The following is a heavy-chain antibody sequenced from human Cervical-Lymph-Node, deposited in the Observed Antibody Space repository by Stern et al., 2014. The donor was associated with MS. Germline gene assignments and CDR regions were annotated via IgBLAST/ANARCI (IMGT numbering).Heavy chain of an antibody. CDR3: AKGGSGSYLD. Sequence: VQLVQSGGGVVQPGRSLRLSCAASGFVFRRYALHWVRQAPGKGLEWVAPISYDGRDKYYPDSVKGRFTVSRDNSNNTVDLEMNSLRLEDTAVYYCAKGGSGSYLDWGQGSLVTVSS. J-gene: IGHJ4*02. D-gene: IGHD1-26*01. V-gene: IGHV3-30*04. CDR2: ISYDGRDK. CDR1: GFVFRRYA.